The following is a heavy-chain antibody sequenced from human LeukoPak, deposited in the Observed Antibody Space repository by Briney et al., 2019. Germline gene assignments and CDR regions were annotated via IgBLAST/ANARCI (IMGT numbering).Heavy chain of an antibody. CDR1: GFTFSSYG. Sequence: GGSLRLSCVASGFTFSSYGMHWVRQAPGKGLEWVAIAWHDGSDKYYADSVKGRFTVSRDNSKNTIYLQLNSLRAEDTAVYYCARDLDYSNHFSWFDPWGQGTLVIVSS. V-gene: IGHV3-33*01. CDR3: ARDLDYSNHFSWFDP. J-gene: IGHJ5*02. D-gene: IGHD4-11*01. CDR2: AWHDGSDK.